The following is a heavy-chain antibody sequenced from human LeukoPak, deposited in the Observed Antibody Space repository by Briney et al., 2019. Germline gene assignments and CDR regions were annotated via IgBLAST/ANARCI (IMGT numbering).Heavy chain of an antibody. V-gene: IGHV4-34*01. Sequence: PSETLSLTCAVYGGSFSGYYWSWIRQPPGKGLEWIGEINHSGSTNYNPSLKSRVTISVDTSKNQFSLKLSSVTAADTAVYYCARGVSGWLYYYYYYGMDVWGQGTTVTVSS. J-gene: IGHJ6*02. CDR2: INHSGST. D-gene: IGHD6-19*01. CDR3: ARGVSGWLYYYYYYGMDV. CDR1: GGSFSGYY.